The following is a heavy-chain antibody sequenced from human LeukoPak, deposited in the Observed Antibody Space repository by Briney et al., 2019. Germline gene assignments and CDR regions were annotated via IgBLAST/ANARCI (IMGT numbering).Heavy chain of an antibody. Sequence: GGSLRLSCAASGFTFSSYSMNWVRQAPGKGLGWVSSISSSSSYIYYADSVKGRFTISRDNAKNSLYLQMNSLRAEDTAVYYCARDGGYGEVVGWGQGTLVTVSS. CDR3: ARDGGYGEVVG. J-gene: IGHJ4*02. V-gene: IGHV3-21*01. D-gene: IGHD4-17*01. CDR1: GFTFSSYS. CDR2: ISSSSSYI.